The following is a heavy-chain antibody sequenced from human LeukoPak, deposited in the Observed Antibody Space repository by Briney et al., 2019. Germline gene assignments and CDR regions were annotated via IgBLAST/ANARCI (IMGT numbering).Heavy chain of an antibody. D-gene: IGHD3-22*01. V-gene: IGHV3-23*01. J-gene: IGHJ6*02. CDR1: GFTFASYA. Sequence: PGGSLRLSCAASGFTFASYAMTWVRQAPGKGLEWFSAISGSGGSTYYADSVKGRFTISRDNYKNTLCLQMNSLRAEDTAVYYCARDSGIYDSSGYYGLSYYGMDVWGQGTTVTVSS. CDR3: ARDSGIYDSSGYYGLSYYGMDV. CDR2: ISGSGGST.